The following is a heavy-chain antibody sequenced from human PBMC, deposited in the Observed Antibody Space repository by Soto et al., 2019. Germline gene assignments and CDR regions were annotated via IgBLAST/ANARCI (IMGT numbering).Heavy chain of an antibody. D-gene: IGHD6-19*01. CDR3: ARDLEQWLAKESY. V-gene: IGHV3-7*01. CDR1: GFTFSSYW. J-gene: IGHJ4*02. CDR2: IKQDGSEK. Sequence: GGSLRLSCAASGFTFSSYWMSWVRQAPGKGLEWVANIKQDGSEKYYVDSVKGRFTISRDNAKNSLYLQMNSLRAEDTAVYYCARDLEQWLAKESYWGQGTLVTVSS.